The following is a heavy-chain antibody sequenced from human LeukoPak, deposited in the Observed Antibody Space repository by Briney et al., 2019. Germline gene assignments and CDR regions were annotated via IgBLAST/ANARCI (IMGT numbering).Heavy chain of an antibody. D-gene: IGHD3-22*01. CDR3: ARVGLDSSGYYFPFDY. CDR2: ISAYNGNT. Sequence: ASVKVSCKASGYTFTGYYMHWVRQAPGQGLEWMGWISAYNGNTNYAQKLQGRVTMTTDTSTSTAYTELRSLGSDDTAVYYCARVGLDSSGYYFPFDYWGQGTLVTVSS. J-gene: IGHJ4*02. V-gene: IGHV1-18*04. CDR1: GYTFTGYY.